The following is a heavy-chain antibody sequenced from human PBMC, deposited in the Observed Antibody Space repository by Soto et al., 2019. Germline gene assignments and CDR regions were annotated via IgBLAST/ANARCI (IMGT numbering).Heavy chain of an antibody. D-gene: IGHD2-15*01. CDR1: GFTFSSYA. Sequence: QVQLVESGGGVVQPGRSLRLSCAASGFTFSSYAMHWVRQAPGKGLEWVAVISYDGSSKFYADSVKGRFTISRDTSKNTLYLQMNSLRAEDTAVYYCAKAGGLLLDYWGQGTRVTVSS. CDR2: ISYDGSSK. V-gene: IGHV3-30-3*01. J-gene: IGHJ4*02. CDR3: AKAGGLLLDY.